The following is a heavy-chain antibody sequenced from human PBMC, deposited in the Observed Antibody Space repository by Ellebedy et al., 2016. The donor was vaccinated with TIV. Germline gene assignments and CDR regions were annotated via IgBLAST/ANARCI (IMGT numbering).Heavy chain of an antibody. CDR1: GGSISSYY. Sequence: SETLSLXXTVSGGSISSYYWSWIRQPPGKGLEWIGYIYYSGSTNYNPSLKSRVTISVDTSTNQFSLKLSSVTAADTAVYYCARGPSDDAFDIWGQGTMVTVSS. J-gene: IGHJ3*02. CDR3: ARGPSDDAFDI. CDR2: IYYSGST. V-gene: IGHV4-59*01.